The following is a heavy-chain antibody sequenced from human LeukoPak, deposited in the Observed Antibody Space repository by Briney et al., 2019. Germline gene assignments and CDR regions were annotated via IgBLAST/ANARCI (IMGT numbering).Heavy chain of an antibody. V-gene: IGHV1-3*01. D-gene: IGHD4-17*01. J-gene: IGHJ5*02. CDR2: INAGNGNT. CDR1: GYTFTSYA. CDR3: ARGDYGDYWFDP. Sequence: ASVKVSCKASGYTFTSYAMHWVRQAPGQRLEWMGWINAGNGNTKYSQKFQGRATITRDTSASTAYMELSSLRSEDTAVYYCARGDYGDYWFDPWGQGTLVTVSS.